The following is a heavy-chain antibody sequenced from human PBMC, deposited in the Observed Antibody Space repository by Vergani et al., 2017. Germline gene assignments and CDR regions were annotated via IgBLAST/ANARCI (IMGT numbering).Heavy chain of an antibody. J-gene: IGHJ6*02. Sequence: LEESGGGSVKPGGSLTLSCAASGFKFSDHYMSWIRQAPGKGLEWVSHISPGASTVSYTDSVTGRFTVTRDNDNNSLTLAMTPRRVEDTVVYYCGKTPGISTTRHYYAMDVWGQGTTVTVSS. CDR3: GKTPGISTTRHYYAMDV. CDR1: GFKFSDHY. V-gene: IGHV3-11*04. D-gene: IGHD3-10*01. CDR2: ISPGASTV.